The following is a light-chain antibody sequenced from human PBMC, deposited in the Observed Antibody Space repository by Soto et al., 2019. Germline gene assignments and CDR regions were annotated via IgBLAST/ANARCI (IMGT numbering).Light chain of an antibody. CDR2: GAS. CDR1: QSVSSN. CDR3: QQYNDWPRT. V-gene: IGKV3-15*01. Sequence: EIVMTQSTATLSVSPGERATLSCRASQSVSSNLAWYQQKPGQAPRLLIYGASTRATGIPASFSGSGSGTEFTLTISSLQSEDFAVYYCQQYNDWPRTFGQGTKVEI. J-gene: IGKJ1*01.